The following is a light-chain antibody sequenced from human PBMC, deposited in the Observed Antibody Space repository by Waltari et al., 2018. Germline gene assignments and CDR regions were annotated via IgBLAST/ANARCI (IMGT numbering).Light chain of an antibody. J-gene: IGLJ2*01. V-gene: IGLV2-23*02. CDR3: CSHAGSETYVV. Sequence: QSAPTQPASVSGSPGQSITISSTGSGSDIGGSNLVSRYQQHPGKAPKLMIYEVTKRPSGVFFRFSGSTSGNTAALTISGLQAEDEGDYFCCSHAGSETYVVFGGGTKLTVL. CDR2: EVT. CDR1: GSDIGGSNL.